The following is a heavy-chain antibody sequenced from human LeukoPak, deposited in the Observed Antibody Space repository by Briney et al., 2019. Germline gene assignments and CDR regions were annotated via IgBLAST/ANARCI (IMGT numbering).Heavy chain of an antibody. CDR3: ARASSYYDFWSGYCTGSGENYFDY. V-gene: IGHV1-18*01. CDR2: ISAYNGNT. CDR1: GYTFTSYG. J-gene: IGHJ4*02. Sequence: ASVKVSCKASGYTFTSYGISWVRQAPGQGLEWMGWISAYNGNTNYAQKLQGRVTMTTDTSTSTAYMELRSLRSDDTAVYYCARASSYYDFWSGYCTGSGENYFDYWGQGTLVTVSS. D-gene: IGHD3-3*01.